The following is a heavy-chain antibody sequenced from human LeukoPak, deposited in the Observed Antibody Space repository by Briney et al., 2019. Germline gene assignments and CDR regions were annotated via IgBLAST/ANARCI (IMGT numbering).Heavy chain of an antibody. J-gene: IGHJ4*02. CDR3: ARDDHYDSSGYYHVLDY. D-gene: IGHD3-22*01. V-gene: IGHV3-33*01. Sequence: PGGSLRLSCAASGFTFSSYGMHWVRQARGKGLEWVAVIWYDGSNKYYADSVKGRFTISRDNSKNTLYLQMNSLRAEDTAVYYCARDDHYDSSGYYHVLDYWGQGTLVTVSS. CDR2: IWYDGSNK. CDR1: GFTFSSYG.